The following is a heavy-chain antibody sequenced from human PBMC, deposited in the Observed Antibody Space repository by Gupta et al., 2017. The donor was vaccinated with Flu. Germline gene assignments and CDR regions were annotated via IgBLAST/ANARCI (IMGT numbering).Heavy chain of an antibody. J-gene: IGHJ5*02. V-gene: IGHV4-4*07. D-gene: IGHD2-15*01. CDR2: IYTSGST. Sequence: VQLQESGPGLAKPSATLSLTCTVSGGSISSYYWSWIRQPAGKGLEWIGRIYTSGSTNYNPSLKCRVTMSVDTSKNQFSLMLSSVTAADTAVYYCARAYCSGGSCYLFDPWGQGTLVTVAS. CDR1: GGSISSYY. CDR3: ARAYCSGGSCYLFDP.